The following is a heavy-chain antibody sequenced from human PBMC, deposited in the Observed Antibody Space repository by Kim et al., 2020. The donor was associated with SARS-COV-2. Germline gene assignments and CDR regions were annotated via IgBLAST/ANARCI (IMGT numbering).Heavy chain of an antibody. CDR1: GGSISSYY. V-gene: IGHV4-59*08. D-gene: IGHD2-2*01. J-gene: IGHJ6*02. CDR2: IYYSGST. Sequence: SETLSLTCTVYGGSISSYYWSWIRQPPGKGLEWIGYIYYSGSTNYNPSLKSRVTISVDTSKNQFSLKLSSVTAADTAVYYCARQLIYCSSTSCYDNYYYYGMDVWGQGTRVTVSS. CDR3: ARQLIYCSSTSCYDNYYYYGMDV.